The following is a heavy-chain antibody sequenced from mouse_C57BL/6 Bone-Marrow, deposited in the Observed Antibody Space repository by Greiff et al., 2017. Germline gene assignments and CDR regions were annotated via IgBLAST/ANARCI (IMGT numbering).Heavy chain of an antibody. CDR3: ARSEGITTVVATDYYAMDD. CDR2: ITPSSGYT. J-gene: IGHJ4*01. Sequence: QVQLQPSGAELARPGASVKMSCKASGYTFPSYTMHWVKQRPGQGLEWIGYITPSSGYTKYNQKFKDKATLKADKSSSTAYMQLSSLTSEDSAVYYCARSEGITTVVATDYYAMDDWGQGTSVTVSS. D-gene: IGHD1-1*01. V-gene: IGHV1-4*01. CDR1: GYTFPSYT.